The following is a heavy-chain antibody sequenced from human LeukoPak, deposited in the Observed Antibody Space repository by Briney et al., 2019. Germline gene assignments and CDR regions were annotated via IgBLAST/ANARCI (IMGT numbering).Heavy chain of an antibody. CDR1: GFTFSSYS. CDR3: ARAAAGYFDY. V-gene: IGHV3-21*01. CDR2: ISSSSSYI. Sequence: GGSLRLSCAASGFTFSSYSMNWVRQAPGKGLEWVSSISSSSSYIYYADSVKGRFTISRDNAKNSLYLQMNSLRAEDTAVYCCARAAAGYFDYRGQGTLVTVSS. D-gene: IGHD6-13*01. J-gene: IGHJ4*02.